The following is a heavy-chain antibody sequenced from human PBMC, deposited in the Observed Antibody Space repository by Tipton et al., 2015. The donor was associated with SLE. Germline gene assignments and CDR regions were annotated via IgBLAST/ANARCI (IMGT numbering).Heavy chain of an antibody. J-gene: IGHJ6*03. Sequence: TLSLTCAVYGESISGYYWSWIRQPPGKGLEWIGEINHSGSTNYNPSLKSRVTIAVDTSKNQFSLKLSSVTAADTAVYYCARRPPGGYMDVWGKGTTVTVSS. CDR3: ARRPPGGYMDV. D-gene: IGHD3-10*01. CDR2: INHSGST. CDR1: GESISGYY. V-gene: IGHV4-34*01.